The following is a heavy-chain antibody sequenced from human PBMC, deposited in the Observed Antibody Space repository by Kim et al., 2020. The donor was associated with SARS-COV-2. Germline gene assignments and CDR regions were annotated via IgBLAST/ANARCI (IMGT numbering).Heavy chain of an antibody. CDR1: GFTFGNFG. Sequence: GGSLRLSCAGSGFTFGNFGIHWVRQAPGRGLEWVAFIASLGSNKYFADSVKGRFSISRDNSNNIVYLQMKNLRPDDSAIYYCVRGPVHSGSLDDAFDFWGRGTMVTVSS. CDR2: IASLGSNK. J-gene: IGHJ3*01. D-gene: IGHD6-19*01. CDR3: VRGPVHSGSLDDAFDF. V-gene: IGHV3-30-3*01.